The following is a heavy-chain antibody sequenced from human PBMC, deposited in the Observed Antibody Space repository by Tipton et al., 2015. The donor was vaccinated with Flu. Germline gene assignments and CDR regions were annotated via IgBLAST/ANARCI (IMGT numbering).Heavy chain of an antibody. D-gene: IGHD6-13*01. CDR2: INHSGST. Sequence: TLSLTCAVYGGSFSGYYWSWIRQPPGKGLEWIGEINHSGSTNYNPSLKSRVTISVDTSKNQFSLKLSSVTAADTAVYYCARGRKAYSSTLPFAYWGQGTLVTVSS. CDR1: GGSFSGYY. CDR3: ARGRKAYSSTLPFAY. V-gene: IGHV4-34*01. J-gene: IGHJ4*02.